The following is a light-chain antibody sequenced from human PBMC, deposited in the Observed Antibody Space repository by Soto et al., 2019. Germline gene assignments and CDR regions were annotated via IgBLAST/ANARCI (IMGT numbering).Light chain of an antibody. CDR3: QQYNSYSST. CDR2: KAS. V-gene: IGKV1-5*03. Sequence: DIQMTQSPSTLSASVEDRVTITCRASQSISSWLAWYQQKPGKAPKLLIDKASSLESGDPSRFSGSGSGTEFTLTISSLQPDDFAPYYCQQYNSYSSTFGQGTKVEIK. CDR1: QSISSW. J-gene: IGKJ1*01.